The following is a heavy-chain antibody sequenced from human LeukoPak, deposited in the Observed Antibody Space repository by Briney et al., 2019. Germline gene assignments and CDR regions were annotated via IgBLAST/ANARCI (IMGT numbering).Heavy chain of an antibody. CDR3: ARDSYYGSGSYDY. CDR2: IISIFGTA. V-gene: IGHV1-69*05. J-gene: IGHJ4*02. Sequence: SVKVSCKASGGTFSSYAISWVRQAPGQGLEWMGGIISIFGTANYAQKFQGRVTITTDESTSTAYMELSSLRSEDTAVYYCARDSYYGSGSYDYWGQGTLVTVSS. D-gene: IGHD3-10*01. CDR1: GGTFSSYA.